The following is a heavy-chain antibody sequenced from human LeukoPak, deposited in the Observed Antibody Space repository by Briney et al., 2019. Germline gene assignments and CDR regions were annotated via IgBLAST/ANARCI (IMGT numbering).Heavy chain of an antibody. Sequence: SETLSLTCTVSGASIITTNYYWGWLRQPPGKGLEWIGSISYSGNAYYNPSLRSRLSISRNASKNQFSLKVRSVTAADTAVYYCARNLGQTWGTVTTDLWYFDHWGQGTLVPFSS. CDR2: ISYSGNA. V-gene: IGHV4-39*01. CDR3: ARNLGQTWGTVTTDLWYFDH. CDR1: GASIITTNYY. J-gene: IGHJ4*02. D-gene: IGHD4-11*01.